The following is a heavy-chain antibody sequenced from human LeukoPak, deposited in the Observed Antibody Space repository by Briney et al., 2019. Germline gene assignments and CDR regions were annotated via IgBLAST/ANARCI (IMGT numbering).Heavy chain of an antibody. CDR2: VDIDGSTT. D-gene: IGHD3-22*01. Sequence: GGSLRLSCAASGFAFSNYWMHWVRQAPGKGLVWVSRVDIDGSTTTYADSVKGRFTISRDNAKNTLYLQMNSLRIEDTAVYYCAIMSNYYDSSAYYPFHYWGQGTLVTVSS. J-gene: IGHJ4*02. CDR1: GFAFSNYW. V-gene: IGHV3-74*01. CDR3: AIMSNYYDSSAYYPFHY.